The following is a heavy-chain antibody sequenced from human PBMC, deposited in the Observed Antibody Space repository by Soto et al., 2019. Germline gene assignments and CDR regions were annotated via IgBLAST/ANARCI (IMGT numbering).Heavy chain of an antibody. J-gene: IGHJ4*02. CDR3: ANDGADYGDYLDY. D-gene: IGHD4-17*01. V-gene: IGHV3-30*18. CDR1: GFTFSSYG. Sequence: QVQLVESGGGVVQPGRSLRLSCAASGFTFSSYGMHWVRQAPGKGLEWVAVISYDGSNKYYADSVRGRFTISRDNSKNTLYLQMNSLRAEDTAVYYCANDGADYGDYLDYWCQGTLVTVSS. CDR2: ISYDGSNK.